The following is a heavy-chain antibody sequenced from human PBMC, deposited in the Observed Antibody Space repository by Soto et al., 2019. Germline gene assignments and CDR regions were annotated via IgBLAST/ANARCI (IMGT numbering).Heavy chain of an antibody. V-gene: IGHV4-59*08. J-gene: IGHJ6*03. CDR2: IYYSGST. CDR3: ARGRYYDFWSGYYQAGYYYMDV. D-gene: IGHD3-3*01. CDR1: GGSISSYY. Sequence: SETLSLTCTVSGGSISSYYWSWIRQPPGKGLEWIGYIYYSGSTNYNPSLKSRVTISVDTSKNQFSLKLSSVTAADTAVYYCARGRYYDFWSGYYQAGYYYMDVWGKGTTVTVSS.